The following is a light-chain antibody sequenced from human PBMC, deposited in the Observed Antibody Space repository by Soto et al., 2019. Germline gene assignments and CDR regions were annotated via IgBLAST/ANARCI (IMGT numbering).Light chain of an antibody. J-gene: IGKJ1*01. Sequence: DIVMTQSPDSLAVSLGERATINCKSSQSVLYSSNNKNYLAWYQQKPGQPPKLLIYWASTREFGVPDRFSGSGSGTDSTLTISSLQAEDVAVYYCQQYYSTWTFGQGTKVEIK. CDR2: WAS. V-gene: IGKV4-1*01. CDR3: QQYYSTWT. CDR1: QSVLYSSNNKNY.